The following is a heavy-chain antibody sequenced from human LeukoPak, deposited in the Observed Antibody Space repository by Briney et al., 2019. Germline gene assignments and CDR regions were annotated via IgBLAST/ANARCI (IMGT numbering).Heavy chain of an antibody. D-gene: IGHD6-13*01. J-gene: IGHJ4*02. V-gene: IGHV3-23*01. Sequence: GGSLRLSCAASGFTFRSYGMSWVRQAPGKGLEWVSAIGGSGVNTYYADSVKGRFTISRDNSKYTLYLEMNSLRAEDTAVYYCAEVLPAAGTGYWGQGTLVTVSS. CDR1: GFTFRSYG. CDR3: AEVLPAAGTGY. CDR2: IGGSGVNT.